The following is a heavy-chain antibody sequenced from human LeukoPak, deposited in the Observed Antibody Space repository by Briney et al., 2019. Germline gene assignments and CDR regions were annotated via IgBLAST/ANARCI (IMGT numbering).Heavy chain of an antibody. CDR3: ARWDQIVVVPAAIRGLYAFGI. J-gene: IGHJ3*02. V-gene: IGHV4-34*01. Sequence: SETLSLTCAVYGGSFSGYYWSWIRQPPGKGLEWIGEINHSGSTNYNPSLKSRVTISVDTSKNQFSLKLSSVTAADTAVYYCARWDQIVVVPAAIRGLYAFGIWGQGTMVTVSS. CDR1: GGSFSGYY. D-gene: IGHD2-2*01. CDR2: INHSGST.